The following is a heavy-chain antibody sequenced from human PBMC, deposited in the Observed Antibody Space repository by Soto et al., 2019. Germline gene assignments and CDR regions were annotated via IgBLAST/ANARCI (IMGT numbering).Heavy chain of an antibody. J-gene: IGHJ3*02. Sequence: EVQVLESGGGFVQPGGSLRLSCAASGFSCTDYAMNWVRQAPGKGMEWVSTISGSGANTYYADSVRCRFTISRDNSKNTLSLPMSSLRAEDTAVYSCAKDGKHSKGWWAAFEICGQGTVVTVS. CDR1: GFSCTDYA. D-gene: IGHD6-19*01. CDR2: ISGSGANT. CDR3: AKDGKHSKGWWAAFEI. V-gene: IGHV3-23*01.